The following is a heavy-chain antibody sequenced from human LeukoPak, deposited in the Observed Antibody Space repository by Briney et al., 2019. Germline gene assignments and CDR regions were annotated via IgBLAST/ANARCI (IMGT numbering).Heavy chain of an antibody. J-gene: IGHJ4*02. V-gene: IGHV1-18*01. CDR2: IGAYNGNT. CDR1: GYTIISYG. CDR3: ARDLDGRGYSSGWSPFDY. Sequence: ASVNVSCKASGYTIISYGISWVRQAPGQGLEWMGWIGAYNGNTNYAQKLQGRVTMTTDTSTSTAYMELRSLRSDDTAVYYCARDLDGRGYSSGWSPFDYWGQGTLVTVSS. D-gene: IGHD6-19*01.